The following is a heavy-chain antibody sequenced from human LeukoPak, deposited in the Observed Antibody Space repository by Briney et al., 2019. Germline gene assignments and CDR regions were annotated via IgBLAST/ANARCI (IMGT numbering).Heavy chain of an antibody. CDR2: IIPIFGTA. Sequence: GASVKVSCKASRGTFSSYAISWVRQAPGQGLEWMGGIIPIFGTANYAQKFQGRVTITTDESTSTAYMELSSLRSEDTAVYYCAKSHGSSSFGFYYYYMDVWGKGTTVTVSS. CDR1: RGTFSSYA. V-gene: IGHV1-69*05. D-gene: IGHD6-6*01. CDR3: AKSHGSSSFGFYYYYMDV. J-gene: IGHJ6*03.